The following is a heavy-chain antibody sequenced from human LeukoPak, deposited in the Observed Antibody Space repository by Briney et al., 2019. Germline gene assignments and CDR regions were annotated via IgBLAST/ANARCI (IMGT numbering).Heavy chain of an antibody. CDR1: GFTFSRYA. D-gene: IGHD1-26*01. Sequence: PGGSLRLSCAASGFTFSRYALHWIRQAPGKGLEWVSYISSSGSTIYYADSVKGRFTISRDNAKNSLYLQMNSLRAEDTAVYYCARAAKRGWELYLYYFDYWGQGTLATVSS. J-gene: IGHJ4*02. CDR2: ISSSGSTI. V-gene: IGHV3-48*03. CDR3: ARAAKRGWELYLYYFDY.